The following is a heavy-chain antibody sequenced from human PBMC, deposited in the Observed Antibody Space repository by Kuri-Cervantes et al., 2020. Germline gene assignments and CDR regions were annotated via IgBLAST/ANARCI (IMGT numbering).Heavy chain of an antibody. CDR1: GGSISSGAYS. V-gene: IGHV4-30-2*01. D-gene: IGHD3-16*02. Sequence: SQTLSLTCAVSGGSISSGAYSWSWIRQPPGKGLEWIGYIYHSGTTYYNPSLKSRVTISIDRSQNQFSLKLSSVTAADTAVYYCARDYVWGSYRLIDYWGQGTLVTVSS. CDR2: IYHSGTT. CDR3: ARDYVWGSYRLIDY. J-gene: IGHJ4*02.